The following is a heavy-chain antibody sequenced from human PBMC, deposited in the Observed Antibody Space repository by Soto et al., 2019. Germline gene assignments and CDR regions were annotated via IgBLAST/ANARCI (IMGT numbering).Heavy chain of an antibody. Sequence: SVKVSCKGSGGTFNRYTITWVRQAPGQGLEWMGRIIPMFGIVSYAQNFQGRVTITADKSTSTAYMELSSLRDEDTAVYHCVKGYWKGDVWGQGTTVTVSS. V-gene: IGHV1-69*02. J-gene: IGHJ6*02. CDR1: GGTFNRYT. CDR2: IIPMFGIV. D-gene: IGHD1-1*01. CDR3: VKGYWKGDV.